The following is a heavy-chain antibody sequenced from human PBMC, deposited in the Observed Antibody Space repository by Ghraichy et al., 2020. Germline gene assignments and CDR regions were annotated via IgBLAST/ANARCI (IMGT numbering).Heavy chain of an antibody. CDR2: ITGSSITI. CDR1: GFSFSDYS. Sequence: GGSLRLSCAGSGFSFSDYSMIWVRLTPRKALEWVSYITGSSITIFSTDSVNGRFTISRDNAKNSLYLQMNSLRAEDTAGYYCERLPWPRRAAVGDWYFDLWGRGTLVTVSS. V-gene: IGHV3-48*01. D-gene: IGHD6-13*01. CDR3: ERLPWPRRAAVGDWYFDL. J-gene: IGHJ2*01.